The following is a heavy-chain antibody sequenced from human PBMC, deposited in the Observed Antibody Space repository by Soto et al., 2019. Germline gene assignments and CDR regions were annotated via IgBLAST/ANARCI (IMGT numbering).Heavy chain of an antibody. CDR1: GFTFSSYG. V-gene: IGHV3-30*18. D-gene: IGHD3-10*02. CDR3: AKCSVVYYHSYGMDV. J-gene: IGHJ6*02. CDR2: ISYDGSNK. Sequence: GGSLRLSCAASGFTFSSYGMHWVLQAPGKGLEWVAVISYDGSNKYYADSVKGRFTISRDNSKNTLYLQMNSLRAEDTAVYYCAKCSVVYYHSYGMDVWGQGTTVTVSS.